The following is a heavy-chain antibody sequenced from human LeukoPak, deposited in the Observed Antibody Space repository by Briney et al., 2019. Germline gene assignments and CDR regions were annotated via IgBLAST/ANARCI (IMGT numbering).Heavy chain of an antibody. CDR3: ARESSDRGAFDI. V-gene: IGHV1-2*02. Sequence: ASVKVSCKASGYTFTGYYMHWVRQAPGQGLEWMGWINPNSGGTNYAQKFQGRVTMTRDTSISTAYMELSRLRSDDTAVYYCARESSDRGAFDIWGQGTMVTVSS. J-gene: IGHJ3*02. CDR2: INPNSGGT. CDR1: GYTFTGYY.